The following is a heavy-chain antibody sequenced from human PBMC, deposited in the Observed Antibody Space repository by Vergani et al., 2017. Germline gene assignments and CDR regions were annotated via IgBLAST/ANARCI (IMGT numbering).Heavy chain of an antibody. V-gene: IGHV3-23*04. CDR3: ARLSYDTNPYLRGGYDC. J-gene: IGHJ4*02. D-gene: IGHD3-22*01. CDR2: ISARCPST. CDR1: GFTFSACP. Sequence: DVHLAESGGGVIQPGGSVRLSCAASGFTFSACPMTWVRQAPGKGLELVSAISARCPSTYYSDSVKGRFTISRDNSKNMLYLQMNSLRAEDTAVYYCARLSYDTNPYLRGGYDCWGQGTLVSVSS.